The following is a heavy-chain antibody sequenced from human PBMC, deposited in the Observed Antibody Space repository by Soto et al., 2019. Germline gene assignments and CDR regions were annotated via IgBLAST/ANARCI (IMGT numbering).Heavy chain of an antibody. CDR1: GFTFSSYA. V-gene: IGHV3-30-3*01. CDR2: ISYDGSNK. Sequence: GGSLRLSCAASGFTFSSYAMHWVRQAPGKGLEWVAVISYDGSNKYYADSVKGRFTISRDNSKNTLYLQMNSLRAEDTAVYYCARARIRYGDAPPYGMDVWGQGTTVTVSS. D-gene: IGHD4-17*01. J-gene: IGHJ6*02. CDR3: ARARIRYGDAPPYGMDV.